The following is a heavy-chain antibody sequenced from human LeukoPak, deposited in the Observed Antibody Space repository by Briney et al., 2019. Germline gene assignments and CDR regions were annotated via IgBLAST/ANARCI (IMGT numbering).Heavy chain of an antibody. J-gene: IGHJ4*02. D-gene: IGHD4-17*01. CDR1: GFTFSNYW. V-gene: IGHV3-7*01. CDR2: IKQDGSDK. Sequence: GGSLRLXCVASGFTFSNYWMTWVRQAPGKELQWVANIKQDGSDKYHVDSVKGRFTISRDNAKNTLYLQMNSLRAEDTAVYYCTRDPEHGGDYIPGFDYWGQGTLVTVSS. CDR3: TRDPEHGGDYIPGFDY.